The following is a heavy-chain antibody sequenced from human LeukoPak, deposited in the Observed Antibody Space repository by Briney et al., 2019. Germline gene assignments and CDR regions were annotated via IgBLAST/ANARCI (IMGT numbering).Heavy chain of an antibody. CDR3: ARVYDILTGYSLFDY. CDR2: ISAYNGNT. Sequence: ASVTVSCTASGYTFTIYGISWVRQAPGQGLEWMGWISAYNGNTNYAQKLQGRVTMTTDTSTSTAYMELRSLRSDDTAVYYCARVYDILTGYSLFDYWGQGTLVTVSS. J-gene: IGHJ4*02. D-gene: IGHD3-9*01. CDR1: GYTFTIYG. V-gene: IGHV1-18*01.